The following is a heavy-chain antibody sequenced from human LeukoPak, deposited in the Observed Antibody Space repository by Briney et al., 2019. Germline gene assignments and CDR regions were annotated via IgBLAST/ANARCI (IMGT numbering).Heavy chain of an antibody. D-gene: IGHD5-18*01. CDR1: GYTFTNYY. V-gene: IGHV1-46*01. CDR3: ARAYTYGLGY. Sequence: ASVKVSCKASGYTFTNYYMHWVRQAPAQGLEWMGTINPSNSYTNYAQKFQGRVTMTRDTSTSTAYMELSSLRSEDTAVYYCARAYTYGLGYWGRGIPVTVSS. J-gene: IGHJ4*02. CDR2: INPSNSYT.